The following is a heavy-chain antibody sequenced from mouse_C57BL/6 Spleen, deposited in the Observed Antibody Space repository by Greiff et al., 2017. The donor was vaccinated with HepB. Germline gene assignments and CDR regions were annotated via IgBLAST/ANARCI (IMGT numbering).Heavy chain of an antibody. CDR2: IYPSDSET. V-gene: IGHV1-61*01. D-gene: IGHD1-1*01. J-gene: IGHJ1*03. CDR3: ARCHYYGSRVLTGYFDV. Sequence: QVQLKQPGAELVRPGSSVKLSCKASGYTFTSYWMDWVKQRPGQGLEWIGNIYPSDSETHYNQKFKDKATLTVDKSSSTAYMQLSSLTSEDSAVYYCARCHYYGSRVLTGYFDVWGTGTTVTVSS. CDR1: GYTFTSYW.